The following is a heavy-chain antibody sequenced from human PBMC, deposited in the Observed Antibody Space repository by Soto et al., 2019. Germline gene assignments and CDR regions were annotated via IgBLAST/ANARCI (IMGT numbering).Heavy chain of an antibody. CDR3: ARDLHRSSSGWYAGPETLDY. V-gene: IGHV3-30-3*01. D-gene: IGHD6-19*01. Sequence: HVQLVESGGGVVQPGRSLRLSCAASGFTFSSYAMHWVRQAPGKGLEWVAVISYDGSNKYYADSVKGRFTISRDNSKNTLYLQMNSLRAEDTAVYYCARDLHRSSSGWYAGPETLDYWGQGTLVTVSS. CDR1: GFTFSSYA. J-gene: IGHJ4*02. CDR2: ISYDGSNK.